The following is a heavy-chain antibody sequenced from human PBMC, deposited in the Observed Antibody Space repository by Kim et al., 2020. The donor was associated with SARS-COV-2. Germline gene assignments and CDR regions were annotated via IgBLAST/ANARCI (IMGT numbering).Heavy chain of an antibody. J-gene: IGHJ3*02. Sequence: QKFQGRVTITADESTSTAYMELSSLRSEDTAVYYCARPTIAVAVNDAFDIWGQGTMVTVSS. V-gene: IGHV1-69*01. CDR3: ARPTIAVAVNDAFDI. D-gene: IGHD6-19*01.